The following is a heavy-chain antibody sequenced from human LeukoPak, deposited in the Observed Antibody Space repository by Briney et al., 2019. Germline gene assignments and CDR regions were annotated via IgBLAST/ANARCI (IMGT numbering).Heavy chain of an antibody. CDR2: IKQDGSER. CDR3: AKDVAVAGTGSLDY. CDR1: GFTFSGFS. J-gene: IGHJ4*02. V-gene: IGHV3-7*03. D-gene: IGHD6-19*01. Sequence: GGSLRLSCAASGFTFSGFSMSWVRQSPTKGLEWVANIKQDGSERYYVDSVKGRFTISRDNAKNSLYLQMNSLRAEDTALYYCAKDVAVAGTGSLDYWGQGTLVTVSS.